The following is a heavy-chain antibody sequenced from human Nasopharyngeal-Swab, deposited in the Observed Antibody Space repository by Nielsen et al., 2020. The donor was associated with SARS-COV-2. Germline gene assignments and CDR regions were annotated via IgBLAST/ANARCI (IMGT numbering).Heavy chain of an antibody. CDR1: GGSFTGYY. V-gene: IGHV4-59*01. Sequence: SETLSLTCAVYGGSFTGYYWSWIRQPPGQGLEWIGYIYYSGSTNYNPSLKSRVTISVDTSKNQFSLKLSSVTAADTAVYYCARESDYYDSSGSLGDAFDIWGQGTMVTVSS. CDR3: ARESDYYDSSGSLGDAFDI. CDR2: IYYSGST. J-gene: IGHJ3*02. D-gene: IGHD3-22*01.